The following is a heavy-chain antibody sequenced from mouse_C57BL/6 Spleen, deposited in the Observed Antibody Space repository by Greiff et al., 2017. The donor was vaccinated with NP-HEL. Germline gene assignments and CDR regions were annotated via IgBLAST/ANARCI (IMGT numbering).Heavy chain of an antibody. J-gene: IGHJ4*01. CDR2: IDPSDSYT. Sequence: VQLQQSGAELVKPGASVKLSCKASGYTFTSYWMQWVKQRPGQGLEWIGEIDPSDSYTNYNQKFKGKATLTVDTSSSTAYMQLSSLTSEDSAVYYCARLGTTVVGDAMDYWGQGTSVTVSS. CDR1: GYTFTSYW. V-gene: IGHV1-50*01. D-gene: IGHD1-1*01. CDR3: ARLGTTVVGDAMDY.